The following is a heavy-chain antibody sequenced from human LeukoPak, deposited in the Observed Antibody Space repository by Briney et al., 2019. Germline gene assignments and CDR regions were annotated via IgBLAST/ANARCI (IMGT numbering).Heavy chain of an antibody. V-gene: IGHV4-34*01. J-gene: IGHJ4*02. CDR3: ARPIYYYGSGSFAY. D-gene: IGHD3-10*01. Sequence: PSETLSPTCAVYGGSFSGYYWSWIRQPPGKGLEWIGEINHSGSTNYNPSLKSRVTISVDTSKNQFSLKLSSVTAADTAVYYCARPIYYYGSGSFAYWGQGTLVTVSS. CDR2: INHSGST. CDR1: GGSFSGYY.